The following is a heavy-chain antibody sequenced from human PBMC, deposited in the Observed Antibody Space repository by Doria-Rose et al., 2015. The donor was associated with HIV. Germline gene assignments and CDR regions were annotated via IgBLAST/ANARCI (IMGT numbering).Heavy chain of an antibody. V-gene: IGHV4-39*01. Sequence: QVQLQESGPGLVKPSETLSLTCTVSGGSVASGTPYWDWIRQTPGKGLEWIGTIYYSGTTYYNPSLMGRVTISIHTSKTQYSLRLISVTAADTGVYYCAKQAVNWFDPWGQGTLVTVSS. D-gene: IGHD6-25*01. CDR1: GGSVASGTPY. CDR3: AKQAVNWFDP. CDR2: IYYSGTT. J-gene: IGHJ5*02.